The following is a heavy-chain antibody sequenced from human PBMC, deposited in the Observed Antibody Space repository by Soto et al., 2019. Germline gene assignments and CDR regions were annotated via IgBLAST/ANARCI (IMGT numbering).Heavy chain of an antibody. V-gene: IGHV4-34*01. J-gene: IGHJ2*01. D-gene: IGHD1-1*01. Sequence: QVRLQQWGAGLLKPSETLSLTCAVYGASFSDSYWNWIRQPPVKGLEWIGEINHRGSTIYNTSLVSRVTITLDTSRKQFTLNMRSATAADTAVYYWAREVPSRYFDLWGRGTPVTVSS. CDR3: AREVPSRYFDL. CDR1: GASFSDSY. CDR2: INHRGST.